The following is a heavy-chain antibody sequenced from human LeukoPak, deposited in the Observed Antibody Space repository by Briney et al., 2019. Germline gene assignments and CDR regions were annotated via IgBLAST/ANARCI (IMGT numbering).Heavy chain of an antibody. V-gene: IGHV3-23*01. CDR3: VSDVVVMGGDAFDI. D-gene: IGHD2-21*01. CDR2: ISGNGGST. J-gene: IGHJ3*02. CDR1: GLTFSSSA. Sequence: GGSLRLSCAASGLTFSSSAMSWVRQAPGKGLEWVSVISGNGGSTYYADSVKGRFTISRDNSKNTLYLQINTLRAEDTALYYCVSDVVVMGGDAFDIWGRGTMVTVSS.